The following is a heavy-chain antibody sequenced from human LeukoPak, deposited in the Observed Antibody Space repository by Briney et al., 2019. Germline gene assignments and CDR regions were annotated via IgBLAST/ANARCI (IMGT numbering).Heavy chain of an antibody. CDR1: GFTFSDYW. V-gene: IGHV3-7*04. CDR3: ARDRGFSYGIDF. CDR2: IQQDGSEK. J-gene: IGHJ4*02. D-gene: IGHD5-18*01. Sequence: GGSLRLSCAASGFTFSDYWMSWVRQAPGKGLEWVANIQQDGSEKYYVDSVKGRFTISRDNAKKSLFLRVSSLRGEDTAVYYCARDRGFSYGIDFWGQGTLVTVSS.